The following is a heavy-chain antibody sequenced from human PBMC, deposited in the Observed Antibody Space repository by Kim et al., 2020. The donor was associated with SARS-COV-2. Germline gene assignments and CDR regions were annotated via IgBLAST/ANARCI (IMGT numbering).Heavy chain of an antibody. CDR1: GGTFSSYA. CDR2: IIPIFGTA. CDR3: ARGGWSGSYHGGAYYYGMDV. D-gene: IGHD1-26*01. Sequence: SVKVSCKASGGTFSSYAISWVRQAPGQGLEWMGGIIPIFGTANYAQKFQGRVTITADESTSTAYMELSSLTSEDTAVYYCARGGWSGSYHGGAYYYGMDVWGQGTTVTVSS. J-gene: IGHJ6*02. V-gene: IGHV1-69*13.